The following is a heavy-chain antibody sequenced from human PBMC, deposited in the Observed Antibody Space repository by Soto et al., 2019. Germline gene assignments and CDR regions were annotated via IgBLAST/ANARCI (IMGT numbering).Heavy chain of an antibody. D-gene: IGHD6-19*01. CDR1: DDSFRGAEYY. V-gene: IGHV4-61*08. Sequence: SETLSLTCTVSDDSFRGAEYYRRWIRQPLGKGPEWIGYTYYNGDTKYNPALRSRVTMSEDTSKNQFSLRLSSVTAADTAVYFCARGPAYIDGWRTFDLWGRGILVTVSS. CDR3: ARGPAYIDGWRTFDL. CDR2: TYYNGDT. J-gene: IGHJ4*02.